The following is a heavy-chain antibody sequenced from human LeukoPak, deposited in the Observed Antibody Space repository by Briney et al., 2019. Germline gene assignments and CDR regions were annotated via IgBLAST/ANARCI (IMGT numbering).Heavy chain of an antibody. CDR2: LYHSGST. J-gene: IGHJ4*02. D-gene: IGHD6-19*01. V-gene: IGHV4-59*12. CDR1: GGSINSYY. Sequence: PSETLSLTCSVSGGSINSYYWSWIRQPPGKGLEWIGYLYHSGSTNYKSPLKSRVTISGDTSKNQFSLKLSSVTAADTAVYYCARFGSGWYYYDYWGQGTLVTVSS. CDR3: ARFGSGWYYYDY.